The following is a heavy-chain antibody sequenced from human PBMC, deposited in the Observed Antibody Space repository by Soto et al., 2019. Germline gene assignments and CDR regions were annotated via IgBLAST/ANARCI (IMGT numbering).Heavy chain of an antibody. CDR1: GFSLTTSGVG. CDR3: AHRVLRTVFGLVTTTAIYFDF. D-gene: IGHD3-3*01. V-gene: IGHV2-5*02. Sequence: QITLNESGPTQVKPRQTLTLTCTFSGFSLTTSGVGVGWIRQSPGKAPEWLALIYWDDDKRYSPSLKSRLTNTKDPSKNPVVLTMADLDPADTATYYCAHRVLRTVFGLVTTTAIYFDFWGQGTPVAVSS. J-gene: IGHJ4*02. CDR2: IYWDDDK.